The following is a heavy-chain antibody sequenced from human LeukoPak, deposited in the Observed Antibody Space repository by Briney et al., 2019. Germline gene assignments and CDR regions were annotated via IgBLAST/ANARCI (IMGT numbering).Heavy chain of an antibody. Sequence: SETLSLTCAVYGGSFSGYYWSWIRQPPGKGLEWIGEINHSGSTNYNPSLKSRVTISVDTSKNQFSLELSSVTAADTAAYYCARGVGYSYGYRYWGQGTLVTVSP. CDR2: INHSGST. J-gene: IGHJ4*02. D-gene: IGHD5-18*01. V-gene: IGHV4-34*01. CDR3: ARGVGYSYGYRY. CDR1: GGSFSGYY.